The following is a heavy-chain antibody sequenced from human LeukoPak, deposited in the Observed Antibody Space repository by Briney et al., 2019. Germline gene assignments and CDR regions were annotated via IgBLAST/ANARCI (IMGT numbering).Heavy chain of an antibody. J-gene: IGHJ4*02. CDR1: GFTFSGSA. CDR2: IRSTANGYAT. D-gene: IGHD3-10*01. V-gene: IGHV3-73*01. Sequence: GGSLRLSCAASGFTFSGSALHWVRQASGKGLEWVGRIRSTANGYATAYAASVKGRFTISRDDSKNTAYLQMDSLKTEDTAVYYCTGNYYGSGSYSDFDYWGQGTLVTVSS. CDR3: TGNYYGSGSYSDFDY.